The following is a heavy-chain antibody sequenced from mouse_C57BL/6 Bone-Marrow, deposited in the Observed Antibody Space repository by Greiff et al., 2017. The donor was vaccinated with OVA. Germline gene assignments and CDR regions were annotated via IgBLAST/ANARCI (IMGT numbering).Heavy chain of an antibody. J-gene: IGHJ4*01. D-gene: IGHD1-1*01. Sequence: QVTLNVSGPGILQPSQTLSLTCSFSGFSLSTFGMGVGWLRQPSGKGLEWLAHIWWDDDKYYNPALKSRLTIFKDTSKNQVFLKNANVDTADTATYYCAFITTVVATDAMDYWGQGTSVTVSS. CDR1: GFSLSTFGMG. V-gene: IGHV8-8*01. CDR2: IWWDDDK. CDR3: AFITTVVATDAMDY.